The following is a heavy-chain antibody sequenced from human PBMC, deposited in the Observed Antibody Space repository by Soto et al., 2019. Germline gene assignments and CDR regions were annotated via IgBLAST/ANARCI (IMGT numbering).Heavy chain of an antibody. CDR1: GGTFSSYA. CDR2: VHPNSGGT. CDR3: AKELYDRSGFPPYHFYGLDV. Sequence: ASVKVSCKASGGTFSSYAISWVRQAPGQGLEWMGWVHPNSGGTNYAQSFEGRVTMTRDTSINTAYMELSRLTSDDTAVYYCAKELYDRSGFPPYHFYGLDVWGQGTTVTVAS. J-gene: IGHJ6*02. D-gene: IGHD3-22*01. V-gene: IGHV1-2*02.